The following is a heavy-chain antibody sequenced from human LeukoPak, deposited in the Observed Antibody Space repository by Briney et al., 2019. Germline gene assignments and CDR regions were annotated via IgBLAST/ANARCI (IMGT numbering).Heavy chain of an antibody. CDR2: ISSSSSYI. CDR1: GFTXSSYS. Sequence: XAXXGFTXSSYSMNWVRQAPGKGLEWVSSISSSSSYIYYADSVKGRFTISRDNAKNSLYLQMNSLRAEDTAVYYCARELDIVVVPTGPFDYWGQGTLVTVSS. D-gene: IGHD2-2*03. V-gene: IGHV3-21*01. J-gene: IGHJ4*02. CDR3: ARELDIVVVPTGPFDY.